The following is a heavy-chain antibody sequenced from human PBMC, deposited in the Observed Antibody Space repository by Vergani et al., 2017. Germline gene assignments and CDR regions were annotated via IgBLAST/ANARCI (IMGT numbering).Heavy chain of an antibody. CDR1: GYTFTDYF. CDR3: AKVGTGCGRDFFGY. CDR2: INPNSGGT. V-gene: IGHV1-2*02. D-gene: IGHD2-2*01. Sequence: QVQLVQSGAEVKKPGASSKASCKALGYTFTDYFMHWVRQAPGQGLEWMGWINPNSGGTNYAQQIQGRVTMTRDTSISTASMELSNLRSDDTAVYYCAKVGTGCGRDFFGYWGQGTLVTVSS. J-gene: IGHJ4*02.